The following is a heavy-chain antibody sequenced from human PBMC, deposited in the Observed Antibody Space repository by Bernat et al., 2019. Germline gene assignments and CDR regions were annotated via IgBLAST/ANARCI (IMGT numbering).Heavy chain of an antibody. CDR3: ARDGIAVAGTGYFDY. CDR2: ISYDGSNK. V-gene: IGHV3-30*01. CDR1: GFTFSSYA. D-gene: IGHD6-19*01. J-gene: IGHJ4*02. Sequence: QVQLVESGGGAVQPGRSLRLSCAASGFTFSSYAMHWVRQAPGKGLEWVAVISYDGSNKYYADSVKGRFTISRDNSKNTLYLQMNSLRAEDTAVYYCARDGIAVAGTGYFDYWGQGTLVTVSS.